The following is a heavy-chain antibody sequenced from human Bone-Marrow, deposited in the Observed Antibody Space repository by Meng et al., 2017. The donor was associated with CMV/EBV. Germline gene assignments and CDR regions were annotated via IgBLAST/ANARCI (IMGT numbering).Heavy chain of an antibody. V-gene: IGHV3-9*01. CDR1: GFTFDDYA. Sequence: GGSLRLSCAASGFTFDDYAMHWVRQAPGKGLEWVSGISWNSGSIGYADSAKGRFTISRDNAKNSLYLQMNSLRAEDTALYYCAKDIGPGPSLRWLDPWGQGTLVTVSS. CDR2: ISWNSGSI. J-gene: IGHJ5*02. CDR3: AKDIGPGPSLRWLDP. D-gene: IGHD2-15*01.